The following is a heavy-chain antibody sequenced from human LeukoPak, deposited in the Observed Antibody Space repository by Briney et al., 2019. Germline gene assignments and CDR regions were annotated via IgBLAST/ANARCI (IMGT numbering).Heavy chain of an antibody. J-gene: IGHJ6*02. Sequence: PGRSLRLSCAASGFTFSSYGMHWVRQAPGKGLEWVAVIWYDGSNKYYADSVKGRFTISRDNAKKSLYLQMNSLRAEDTAVYYCARDPESAAGPDYYYFYGMDAWGQGTTVTVSS. CDR2: IWYDGSNK. CDR3: ARDPESAAGPDYYYFYGMDA. CDR1: GFTFSSYG. D-gene: IGHD6-13*01. V-gene: IGHV3-33*01.